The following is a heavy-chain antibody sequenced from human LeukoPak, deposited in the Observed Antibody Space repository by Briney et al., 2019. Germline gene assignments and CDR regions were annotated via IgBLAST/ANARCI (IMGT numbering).Heavy chain of an antibody. CDR1: GYSISSGYY. J-gene: IGHJ4*02. Sequence: PSETLSLTCTVSGYSISSGYYWGWIRQPPGKGLEWIGSIYHSGSTYYNPSLKSRVTISVDTSKNQFSLKLSSVTAADTAVYYCARLEGGNLDYWGQGTLVTVSS. CDR3: ARLEGGNLDY. V-gene: IGHV4-38-2*02. D-gene: IGHD4-23*01. CDR2: IYHSGST.